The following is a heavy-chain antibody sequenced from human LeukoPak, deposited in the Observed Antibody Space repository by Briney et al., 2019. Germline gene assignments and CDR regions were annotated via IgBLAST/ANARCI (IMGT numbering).Heavy chain of an antibody. CDR2: ISSSGSTI. Sequence: GGSLRLSCAASGFTFSSYEMNWVRQAPGKGLEWVSYISSSGSTIYYADSVKGRFTISRDNAKNSLYLQMNSLRAEDTAVYYCARESSGSGSPLFDPWGQGTLVTVSS. CDR1: GFTFSSYE. D-gene: IGHD3-10*01. V-gene: IGHV3-48*03. J-gene: IGHJ5*02. CDR3: ARESSGSGSPLFDP.